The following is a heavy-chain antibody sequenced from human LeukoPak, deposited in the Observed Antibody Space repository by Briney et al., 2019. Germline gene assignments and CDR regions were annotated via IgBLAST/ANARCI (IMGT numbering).Heavy chain of an antibody. CDR1: GGSISSGDYY. CDR3: ARSGGDCYCTGD. V-gene: IGHV4-30-4*08. Sequence: SETLSLTCTVSGGSISSGDYYWSWIRQPPGKGLEWIGYIYYSGSTYYNPSLKSRVTISVDTSKNQFSLKLSSVTAADTAVYYCARSGGDCYCTGDWGQGTLVTVSS. CDR2: IYYSGST. D-gene: IGHD2-21*01. J-gene: IGHJ4*02.